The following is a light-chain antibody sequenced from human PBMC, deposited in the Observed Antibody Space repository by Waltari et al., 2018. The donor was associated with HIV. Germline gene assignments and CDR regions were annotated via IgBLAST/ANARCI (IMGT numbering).Light chain of an antibody. J-gene: IGKJ2*01. V-gene: IGKV3-20*01. CDR3: QQYGSSPYT. CDR2: GAS. Sequence: EIGLTQSPGTLSLSPGVRATLSCRASQRVSSSYLAWYQQKPGQAPRLLIYGASSRATGIPDRFSGSGSGTDFTLTISRLEPEDFAVYYCQQYGSSPYTFGQGTKLEIK. CDR1: QRVSSSY.